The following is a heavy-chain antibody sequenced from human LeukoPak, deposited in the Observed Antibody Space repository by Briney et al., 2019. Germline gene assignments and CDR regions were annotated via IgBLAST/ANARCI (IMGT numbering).Heavy chain of an antibody. D-gene: IGHD3-22*01. CDR3: AKVNRDDSSGYPQHYFDY. CDR2: ISSSGSGDNT. CDR1: GVTLSTYA. V-gene: IGHV3-23*01. J-gene: IGHJ4*02. Sequence: GGSLRLSCAASGVTLSTYAMSWARQAPGKGLEWVSGISSSGSGDNTYYADSVKGRFTISRDNSKNTLYLQMNSLRAEDTAVYYCAKVNRDDSSGYPQHYFDYWGQGTLVTVSS.